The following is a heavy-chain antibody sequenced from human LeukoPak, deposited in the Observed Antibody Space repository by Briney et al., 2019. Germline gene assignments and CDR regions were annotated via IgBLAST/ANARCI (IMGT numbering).Heavy chain of an antibody. V-gene: IGHV3-30*02. CDR1: GFSFSSYG. CDR3: AKPYPYSGSFFVDY. J-gene: IGHJ4*02. Sequence: GGSLRLSCAASGFSFSSYGMHWVRQAPGKGLEWVAFIRYDGGDKHYADSVKGRFTISRDSSRNTLFLQMNSLRAEDTAVYYCAKPYPYSGSFFVDYWGQGTLVTVSS. CDR2: IRYDGGDK. D-gene: IGHD1-26*01.